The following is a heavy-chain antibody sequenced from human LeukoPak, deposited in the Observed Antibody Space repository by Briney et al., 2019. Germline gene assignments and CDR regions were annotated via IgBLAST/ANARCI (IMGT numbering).Heavy chain of an antibody. D-gene: IGHD3-10*01. Sequence: GGSLRLSCAASGFTFDDYVMSWVRQAPGKGLEWVSGINWNGGSTGYADSVKGRFTISRDNAKNSLYLQMNSLRAEDTALYHCARASGKGLDYYYYGMDVWGQGTTVTVSS. J-gene: IGHJ6*02. V-gene: IGHV3-20*01. CDR3: ARASGKGLDYYYYGMDV. CDR2: INWNGGST. CDR1: GFTFDDYV.